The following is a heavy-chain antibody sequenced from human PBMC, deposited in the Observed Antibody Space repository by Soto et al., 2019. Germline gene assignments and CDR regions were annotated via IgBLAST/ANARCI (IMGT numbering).Heavy chain of an antibody. D-gene: IGHD1-26*01. CDR1: GGTFSSYA. Sequence: GASVKVSCKASGGTFSSYAISWGRQAPGQGLEWMGGIIPIFGTANYAQKFQGRVTITADESTSTAYMELSSLRSEDTAVYYCARDSPLVGGIDYWGQGTLVTVSS. J-gene: IGHJ4*02. V-gene: IGHV1-69*13. CDR3: ARDSPLVGGIDY. CDR2: IIPIFGTA.